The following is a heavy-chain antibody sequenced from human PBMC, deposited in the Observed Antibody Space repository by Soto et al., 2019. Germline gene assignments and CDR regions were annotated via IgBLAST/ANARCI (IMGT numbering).Heavy chain of an antibody. V-gene: IGHV5-51*01. CDR2: IYPGDSDT. CDR1: GYSFTSYW. Sequence: GESLKISCNGSGYSFTSYWIAWVRQLPGRGLEWMGIIYPGDSDTRYSPSFQGQVTISADKSINTAYLQWSSLKASDTAMYYCARRDSYSSGWDYWGQGTLVTVSS. J-gene: IGHJ4*02. CDR3: ARRDSYSSGWDY. D-gene: IGHD6-19*01.